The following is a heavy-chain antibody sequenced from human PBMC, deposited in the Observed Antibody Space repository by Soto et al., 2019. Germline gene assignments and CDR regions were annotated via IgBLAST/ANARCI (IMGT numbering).Heavy chain of an antibody. CDR3: ARRSSWYYYYGMDV. CDR2: ISAYNGNT. V-gene: IGHV1-18*01. Sequence: WASVKVSCKASGYTFTSYGISWVRQAPGQGLEWMGWISAYNGNTNYAQKLQGRVTMTTDTSTSTAYMELRSLRSDDTAVYYCARRSSWYYYYGMDVWGQGTTVTVSS. J-gene: IGHJ6*02. CDR1: GYTFTSYG. D-gene: IGHD6-13*01.